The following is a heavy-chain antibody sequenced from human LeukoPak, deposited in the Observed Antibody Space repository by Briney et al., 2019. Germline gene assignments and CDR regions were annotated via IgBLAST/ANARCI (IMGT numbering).Heavy chain of an antibody. CDR2: INHSGST. CDR3: AREGSYYDSSGYYTQDY. V-gene: IGHV4-34*01. CDR1: GGSFSGYY. J-gene: IGHJ4*02. D-gene: IGHD3-22*01. Sequence: SETLSLTCAVYGGSFSGYYWSWLRQPPGKGREWIGEINHSGSTNDNPSLKSRVTISVDTSKNQFSLKLSSVTAADTAVYYCAREGSYYDSSGYYTQDYWGQGTLVTVSS.